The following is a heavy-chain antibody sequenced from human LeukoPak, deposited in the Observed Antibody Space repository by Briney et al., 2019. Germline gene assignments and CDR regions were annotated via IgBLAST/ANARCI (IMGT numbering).Heavy chain of an antibody. J-gene: IGHJ4*02. CDR3: ARDRGSVAGIDY. V-gene: IGHV3-7*01. CDR2: IKPDASEK. D-gene: IGHD6-13*01. Sequence: GGSLRLSCAASGFTFSTYWMSWVRQAPGKGLEWVAIIKPDASEKYHVDSVKGRFTVSRDNAKNSLYLQMNSLRAEDTAVYYCARDRGSVAGIDYWGQGTLVTVSS. CDR1: GFTFSTYW.